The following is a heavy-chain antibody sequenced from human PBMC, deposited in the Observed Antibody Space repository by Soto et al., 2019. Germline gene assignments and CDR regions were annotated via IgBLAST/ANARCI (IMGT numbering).Heavy chain of an antibody. Sequence: SETLSLTCAVYGGSFSGYYWSWIRQPPGKGLEWIGEINHSGSTNYNPSLKSRATISVDTSKNQFSLKLSSVTAADTAVYYCAKTYCSSTSCYRGGYYFDYWGQGTLVTVS. CDR2: INHSGST. CDR3: AKTYCSSTSCYRGGYYFDY. D-gene: IGHD2-2*02. J-gene: IGHJ4*02. V-gene: IGHV4-34*01. CDR1: GGSFSGYY.